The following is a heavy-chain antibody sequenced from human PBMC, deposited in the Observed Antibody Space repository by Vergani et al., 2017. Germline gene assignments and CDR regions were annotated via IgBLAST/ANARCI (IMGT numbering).Heavy chain of an antibody. CDR3: AKDRRGHYYDSSGYSREFDY. CDR1: GFTFTSSA. Sequence: QMQLVQSGPEVKKPGTSVKVSCKASGFTFTSSAMQWVRQARGQRLEWIGWIVVGSGNTNYAQKFQERVTITRDMSTSTAYMELNSLRAEDTAVYYCAKDRRGHYYDSSGYSREFDYWGQGTLVTVSS. CDR2: IVVGSGNT. V-gene: IGHV1-58*02. D-gene: IGHD3-22*01. J-gene: IGHJ4*02.